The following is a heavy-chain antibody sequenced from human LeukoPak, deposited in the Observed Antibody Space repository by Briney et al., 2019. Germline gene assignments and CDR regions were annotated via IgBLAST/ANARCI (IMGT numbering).Heavy chain of an antibody. J-gene: IGHJ6*02. CDR3: ARVGGLRFLEWLSLYYYYGMDV. V-gene: IGHV3-7*03. CDR1: GLTFSSYW. CDR2: IKQDGSEK. Sequence: PGGSLRLSCAASGLTFSSYWMSWVRQAPGKGLEWVANIKQDGSEKYYVDSVKGRFTISRDNAKNSLYLQMNSLRAEDTAVYYCARVGGLRFLEWLSLYYYYGMDVWGQGTTVTVSS. D-gene: IGHD3-3*01.